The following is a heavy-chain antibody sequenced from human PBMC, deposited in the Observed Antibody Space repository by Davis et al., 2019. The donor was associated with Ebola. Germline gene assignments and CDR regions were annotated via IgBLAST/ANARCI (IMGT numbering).Heavy chain of an antibody. Sequence: SLKISCAASGFTFDDYAMHWVRQAPGKGLEWVSGISWNSGSIGYADSVKGRFTISRDNAKNSLYLQMNSLRAEDTAVYYCAGGKGYWGQGTLVTVSS. CDR2: ISWNSGSI. J-gene: IGHJ4*02. D-gene: IGHD3-16*01. CDR3: AGGKGY. V-gene: IGHV3-9*01. CDR1: GFTFDDYA.